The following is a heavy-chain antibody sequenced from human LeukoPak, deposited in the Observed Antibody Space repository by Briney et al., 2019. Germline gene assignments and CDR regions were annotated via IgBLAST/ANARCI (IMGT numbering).Heavy chain of an antibody. CDR2: INQDGNSQ. V-gene: IGHV3-7*01. J-gene: IGHJ4*02. CDR1: GFAFSSYW. CDR3: ARSLXPXDY. Sequence: AGGSLRLSCEASGFAFSSYWASWVRQAPGKGLEWVANINQDGNSQNYVDSVRGRFTISKDNAKNSVYVQMKSLRAEDTAVYYCARSLXPXDYWGQXXXVTV.